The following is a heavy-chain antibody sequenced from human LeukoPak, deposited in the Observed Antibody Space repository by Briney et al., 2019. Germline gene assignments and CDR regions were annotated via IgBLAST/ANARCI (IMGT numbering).Heavy chain of an antibody. J-gene: IGHJ4*02. CDR1: GFTFSSYA. D-gene: IGHD5-18*01. V-gene: IGHV3-64*01. CDR2: ISSNGGST. Sequence: GRSLRLSCAASGFTFSSYAMHWVRQAPGKGLEYVSAISSNGGSTYYANSVKGRFTISRDNSKNTLYLQMGSLRAEDMAVYYCARGGYSYDTKVPFDYWGQGTLVTVSS. CDR3: ARGGYSYDTKVPFDY.